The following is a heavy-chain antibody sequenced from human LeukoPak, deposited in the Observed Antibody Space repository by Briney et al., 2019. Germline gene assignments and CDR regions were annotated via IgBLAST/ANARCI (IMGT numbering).Heavy chain of an antibody. D-gene: IGHD3-22*01. V-gene: IGHV1-24*01. Sequence: GASVKVSCKVSGYTLTELSMHWVRQAPGKGLEWMGGFDPEDGETIYAQKFQGRVTVTEDTSTDTAYMELSSLRSEDTAVYYCATDPYYYDSSGYYPWGQGTLVTVSS. J-gene: IGHJ5*02. CDR2: FDPEDGET. CDR3: ATDPYYYDSSGYYP. CDR1: GYTLTELS.